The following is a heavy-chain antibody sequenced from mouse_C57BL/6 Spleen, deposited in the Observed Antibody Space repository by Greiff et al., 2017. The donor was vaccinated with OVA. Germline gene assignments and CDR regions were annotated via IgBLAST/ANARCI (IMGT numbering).Heavy chain of an antibody. J-gene: IGHJ2*01. Sequence: QVQLQQSGAELVMPGASVKLSCKASGYTFTSYWMHWVKQRPGQGLEWIGEIDPYDSYTNYNQKFKGKSTLTVDKSSSTAYMQLSSLTSEDSAVYYCARGGYDNYFSFDYWGQGTTLTVSS. V-gene: IGHV1-69*01. CDR2: IDPYDSYT. D-gene: IGHD2-1*01. CDR1: GYTFTSYW. CDR3: ARGGYDNYFSFDY.